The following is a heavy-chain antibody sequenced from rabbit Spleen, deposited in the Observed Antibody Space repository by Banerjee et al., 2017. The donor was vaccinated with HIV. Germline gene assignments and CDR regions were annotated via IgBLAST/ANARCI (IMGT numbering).Heavy chain of an antibody. CDR3: ARGIAGYAGYGYPYFNL. V-gene: IGHV1S40*01. CDR2: IEAGSGGFT. CDR1: GVSFSGSSY. J-gene: IGHJ4*01. Sequence: QSLEESGGDLVKPGASLTLTCKASGVSFSGSSYMCWVRQAPGKGLEWIACIEAGSGGFTYFASWAKGRFTISKTSSTTVTLQMTSLTAADTATYFCARGIAGYAGYGYPYFNLWGPGTLVTVS. D-gene: IGHD7-1*01.